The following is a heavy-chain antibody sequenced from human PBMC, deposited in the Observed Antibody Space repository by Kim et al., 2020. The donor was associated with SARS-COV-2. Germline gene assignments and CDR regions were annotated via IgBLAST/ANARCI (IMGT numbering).Heavy chain of an antibody. D-gene: IGHD5-18*01. CDR1: GGSISSSNW. J-gene: IGHJ4*02. CDR3: ARDLEYSYGFDY. Sequence: SETLSLTCAVSGGSISSSNWWSWVRQPPGKGLWWIGVIYHSGSTNYNPSLKSRVTISVDKSKNQFSLKLSSVTAADTAVYYCARDLEYSYGFDYWGQGTLVTVSS. V-gene: IGHV4-4*02. CDR2: IYHSGST.